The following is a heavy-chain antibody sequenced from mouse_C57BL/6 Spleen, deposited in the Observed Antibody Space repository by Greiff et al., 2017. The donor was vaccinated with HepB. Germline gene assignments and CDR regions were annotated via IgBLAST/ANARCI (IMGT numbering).Heavy chain of an antibody. CDR3: ARLSLFAY. CDR1: GYTFTSYW. Sequence: VQLQQPGAELVMPGASVKLSCKASGYTFTSYWMHWVKQRPGQGLEWIGEIDPSDSYTNYNQKFTGKSTLTVAKSSSTAYMQLSSLTSEDSAVYYCARLSLFAYWGQGTLVTVSA. V-gene: IGHV1-69*01. J-gene: IGHJ3*01. CDR2: IDPSDSYT.